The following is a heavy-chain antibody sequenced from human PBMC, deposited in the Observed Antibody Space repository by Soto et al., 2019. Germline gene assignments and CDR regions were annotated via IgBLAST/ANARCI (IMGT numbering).Heavy chain of an antibody. D-gene: IGHD3-3*01. Sequence: VVLLRVSWTAAGGSFGSYAVGWVRQAPGKGLEWVSTIIGSDGKTFYADSVKGRFSISRDTSQNTLYLQMNSLRADDTAIYYCARWSYLDYWGQGTRVTVSS. CDR2: IIGSDGKT. CDR1: GGSFGSYA. V-gene: IGHV3-23*01. J-gene: IGHJ4*02. CDR3: ARWSYLDY.